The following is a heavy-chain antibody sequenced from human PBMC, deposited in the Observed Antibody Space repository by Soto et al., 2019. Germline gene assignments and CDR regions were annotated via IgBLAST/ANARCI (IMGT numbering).Heavy chain of an antibody. CDR3: ARDGAYCGGDCYSDY. CDR2: INPSGGST. Sequence: GASVKISCKASGYTFTSYYMHWVRQAPGQGLEWMGIINPSGGSTSYAQKFQGRVTMTRDTSTSTVYMELSSLRSEDTAVYYCARDGAYCGGDCYSDYWGQGTLVTVSS. J-gene: IGHJ4*02. V-gene: IGHV1-46*01. D-gene: IGHD2-21*02. CDR1: GYTFTSYY.